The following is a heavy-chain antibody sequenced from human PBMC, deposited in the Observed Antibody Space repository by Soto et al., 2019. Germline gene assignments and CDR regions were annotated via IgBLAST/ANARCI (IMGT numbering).Heavy chain of an antibody. CDR2: MYYSGST. D-gene: IGHD3-10*01. J-gene: IGHJ4*02. Sequence: PSETLSLTCTVSVGTISNYYWSWIRQPPGKGLEWMGYMYYSGSTKYNRSLKIRVTISVGTSNNQFFLKLNSVTAADTAVYFCTRVGGYYGHYPNFDYWARGTFITVSS. CDR3: TRVGGYYGHYPNFDY. CDR1: VGTISNYY. V-gene: IGHV4-59*01.